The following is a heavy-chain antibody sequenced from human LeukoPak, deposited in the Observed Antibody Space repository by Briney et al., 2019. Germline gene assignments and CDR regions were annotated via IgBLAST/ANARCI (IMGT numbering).Heavy chain of an antibody. CDR3: ARVPRSYYYYYYMDV. Sequence: PSETLSLTCVVSGGSISSSNWWSWVRQPPGKGLEWIGEIYHSGSTNYNPSLKSRVTISVDKSKNQFSLKLSSVTAADTAVYYCARVPRSYYYYYYMDVWGKGTTVTVSS. V-gene: IGHV4-4*02. J-gene: IGHJ6*03. CDR2: IYHSGST. CDR1: GGSISSSNW.